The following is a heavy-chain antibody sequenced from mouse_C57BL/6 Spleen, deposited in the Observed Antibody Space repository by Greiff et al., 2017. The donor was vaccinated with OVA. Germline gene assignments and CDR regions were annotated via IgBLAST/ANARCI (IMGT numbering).Heavy chain of an antibody. Sequence: VQLQQSGAELVRPGASVKLSCTASGFNIKDYYMHWVKQRPEQGLEWIGRIDPEDGDTEYAPKFQGQATMTADTSSNTAYLQLSSLTSEDTAVYYCTSLYYYGSSPPYFDYWGQGTTLTVSS. CDR3: TSLYYYGSSPPYFDY. V-gene: IGHV14-1*01. J-gene: IGHJ2*01. CDR2: IDPEDGDT. CDR1: GFNIKDYY. D-gene: IGHD1-1*01.